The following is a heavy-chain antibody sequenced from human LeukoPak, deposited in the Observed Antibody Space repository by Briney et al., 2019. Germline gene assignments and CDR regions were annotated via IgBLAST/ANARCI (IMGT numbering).Heavy chain of an antibody. J-gene: IGHJ4*02. CDR1: GGSFSGYY. D-gene: IGHD2-2*01. CDR2: IYYSGST. CDR3: ARRVVEFDF. V-gene: IGHV4-39*01. Sequence: SETLSLTCAVYGGSFSGYYWGWVRQSPGKGLEWIGSIYYSGSTFYNPSLKSRVTISIDTSKNQSSLKLSSVTVADTAVYYCARRVVEFDFWGQGTLVTVSS.